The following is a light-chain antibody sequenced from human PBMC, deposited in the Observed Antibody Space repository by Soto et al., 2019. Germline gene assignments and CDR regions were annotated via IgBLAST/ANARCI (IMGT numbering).Light chain of an antibody. CDR1: QSVSSY. CDR2: DAS. V-gene: IGKV3-11*01. CDR3: QQRRDWPLT. J-gene: IGKJ4*01. Sequence: EIVLTQSPATLSLSPGERATLSCRASQSVSSYLAWYQQKPGQAPRLLISDASNRATGIPARFSGSGSGTVFPLTVSSLEPEDFAVYYCQQRRDWPLTFGGGTKVEI.